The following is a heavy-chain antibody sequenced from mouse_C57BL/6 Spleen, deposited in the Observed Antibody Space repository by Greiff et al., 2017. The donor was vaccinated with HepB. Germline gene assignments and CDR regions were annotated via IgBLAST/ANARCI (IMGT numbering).Heavy chain of an antibody. CDR2: ISSGGSYT. Sequence: EVQLVESGGDLVKPGGSLKLSCAASGFTFSSYGMSWVRQTPDKRLEWVATISSGGSYTYYPDSVKGRFTIPRDNAKNTLYLQMSSMKSEDTAMYYWARRTGTYFDYWGQGTTLTVSS. CDR1: GFTFSSYG. D-gene: IGHD4-1*01. CDR3: ARRTGTYFDY. J-gene: IGHJ2*01. V-gene: IGHV5-6*01.